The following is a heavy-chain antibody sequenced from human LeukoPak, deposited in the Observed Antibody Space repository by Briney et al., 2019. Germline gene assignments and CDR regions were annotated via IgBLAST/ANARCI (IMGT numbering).Heavy chain of an antibody. Sequence: PGGSLRLSCTASGFTFCDYAMSWVRQAPGKGLEGVGFIRSKAYGGTTEYAASVKGRFTISRDDSKSIAHLQMNSLKTEDTAVYYCTRASYDSMDGIDYWGQGTLVTVSS. CDR3: TRASYDSMDGIDY. V-gene: IGHV3-49*04. J-gene: IGHJ4*02. CDR2: IRSKAYGGTT. CDR1: GFTFCDYA. D-gene: IGHD3-22*01.